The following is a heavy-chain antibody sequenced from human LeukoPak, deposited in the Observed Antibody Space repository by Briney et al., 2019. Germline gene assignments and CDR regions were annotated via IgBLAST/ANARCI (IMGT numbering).Heavy chain of an antibody. Sequence: GGSLRLSCAASRFTFSSYAMSWVRQAPGKGLEWVASIKQDGSEKYYVDSVKGRFTISRDNAKNSLNLQMNSLRAEDTAVYYCARHPNYYDSSGYYKGFDCWGQGTLVTVSS. V-gene: IGHV3-7*03. J-gene: IGHJ4*02. D-gene: IGHD3-22*01. CDR2: IKQDGSEK. CDR1: RFTFSSYA. CDR3: ARHPNYYDSSGYYKGFDC.